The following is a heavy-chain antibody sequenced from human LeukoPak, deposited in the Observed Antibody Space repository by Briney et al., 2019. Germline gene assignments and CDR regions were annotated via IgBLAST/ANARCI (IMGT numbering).Heavy chain of an antibody. Sequence: SETLSLTCTVSGGSISSSSYYWGWIRQPPGKGREWIGSIDYSWSTYYDPFLKSRVTISVDTPKNQFSLKLSSVAAADTAVYYCASVSSRRTIDYWGQGTLVTVSS. CDR3: ASVSSRRTIDY. J-gene: IGHJ4*02. CDR1: GGSISSSSYY. CDR2: IDYSWST. D-gene: IGHD3-16*02. V-gene: IGHV4-39*07.